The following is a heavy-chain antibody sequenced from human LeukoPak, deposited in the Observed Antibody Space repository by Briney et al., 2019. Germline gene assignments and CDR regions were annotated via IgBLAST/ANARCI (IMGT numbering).Heavy chain of an antibody. CDR3: ARGPNSNWSGLDF. D-gene: IGHD6-6*01. CDR2: ISPTGSTT. CDR1: GFSFSGHW. V-gene: IGHV3-74*01. Sequence: PGGSLRLSCTASGFSFSGHWMHWARQLPGKGLVWVSRISPTGSTTSYADSVKGRFTVSGDNAKNTLHLQVNNLRAEDTAVYYCARGPNSNWSGLDFWGQGTLLTVSS. J-gene: IGHJ4*02.